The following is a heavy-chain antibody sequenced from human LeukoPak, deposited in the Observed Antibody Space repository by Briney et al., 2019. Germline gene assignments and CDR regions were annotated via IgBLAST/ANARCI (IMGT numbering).Heavy chain of an antibody. Sequence: SETLSLTCTVPGGSISSSSYYWGWIRQPPGKGLEWIGRIYYSGSTYYNPSLNSRVTISVDTSKNQFSLKLSSVTAADTAVYYCASLIRGGNPLPVDYWGQGTLVTVSS. CDR3: ASLIRGGNPLPVDY. CDR1: GGSISSSSYY. J-gene: IGHJ4*02. V-gene: IGHV4-39*01. D-gene: IGHD4-23*01. CDR2: IYYSGST.